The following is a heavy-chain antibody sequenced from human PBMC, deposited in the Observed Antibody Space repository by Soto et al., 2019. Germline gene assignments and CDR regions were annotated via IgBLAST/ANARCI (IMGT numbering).Heavy chain of an antibody. V-gene: IGHV1-69*01. D-gene: IGHD3-22*01. CDR2: A. CDR3: ARSGLTYYYDSSGYYPFYYFDY. Sequence: ANYAQKFQGRVTITADESTSTAYMELSSLRSEDTAVYYCARSGLTYYYDSSGYYPFYYFDYWGQGTLVNVSS. J-gene: IGHJ4*02.